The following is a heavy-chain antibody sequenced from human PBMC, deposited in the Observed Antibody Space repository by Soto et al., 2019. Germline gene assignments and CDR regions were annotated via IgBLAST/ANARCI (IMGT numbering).Heavy chain of an antibody. Sequence: EVQLLESGGGLVQPGGSLRLSCAASGFPFTGYAMSWVRQAPGKGLEWVSAISGHGDATFYADSVKGRFTISRDNSKNTLYLLMISLRAEDTSLYYCAKSRVSMVRGLIIIPNYWGQGTLVTVSS. CDR1: GFPFTGYA. V-gene: IGHV3-23*01. CDR2: ISGHGDAT. D-gene: IGHD3-10*01. CDR3: AKSRVSMVRGLIIIPNY. J-gene: IGHJ4*02.